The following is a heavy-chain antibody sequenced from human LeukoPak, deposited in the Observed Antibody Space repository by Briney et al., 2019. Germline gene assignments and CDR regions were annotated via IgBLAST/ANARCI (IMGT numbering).Heavy chain of an antibody. CDR2: IKQDGSEK. J-gene: IGHJ1*01. CDR1: GFTFSSYS. Sequence: PGGSLRLSCTASGFTFSSYSLNWVRQAPGKGLEWVANIKQDGSEKYYVDSVKGRFTISRDNAKNSLYLQMNSLRAEDTAVYYCAKDGVWFGELFRSEYFQHWGQGTLVTVSS. V-gene: IGHV3-7*01. D-gene: IGHD3-10*01. CDR3: AKDGVWFGELFRSEYFQH.